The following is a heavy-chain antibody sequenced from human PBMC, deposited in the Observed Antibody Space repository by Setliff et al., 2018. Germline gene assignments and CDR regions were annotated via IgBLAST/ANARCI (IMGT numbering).Heavy chain of an antibody. CDR1: GESIRSNNW. D-gene: IGHD2-15*01. Sequence: LRRPLSLPCTVSGESIRSNNWWNWVRQPPGKGLEWIGDIYQSGTTNYNPSLKSRVTISADTSKNQFSLKLKSVTAADTAVYYCAKGDGGYPSDSWGQGILVTVSS. CDR2: IYQSGTT. V-gene: IGHV4-4*02. J-gene: IGHJ4*02. CDR3: AKGDGGYPSDS.